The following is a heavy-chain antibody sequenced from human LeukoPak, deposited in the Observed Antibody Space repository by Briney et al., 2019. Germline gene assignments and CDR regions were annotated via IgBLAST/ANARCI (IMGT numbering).Heavy chain of an antibody. CDR3: VKGRSIDVGLPDGGDY. D-gene: IGHD1-14*01. J-gene: IGHJ4*02. Sequence: PGRSLRLSCVTSGFTFDDYAMHWVRQAPGKGLEWVSGITWNGGYMGYADSVKGRFTISRDNAKNSLYLQMNSLRAEDTALYHCVKGRSIDVGLPDGGDYWGQGTLVTVSS. CDR2: ITWNGGYM. V-gene: IGHV3-9*01. CDR1: GFTFDDYA.